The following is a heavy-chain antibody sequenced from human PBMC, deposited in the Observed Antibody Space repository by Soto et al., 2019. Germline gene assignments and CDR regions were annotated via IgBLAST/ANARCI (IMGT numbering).Heavy chain of an antibody. CDR1: GDSISNKNYH. V-gene: IGHV4-39*01. CDR2: VYSNGHT. Sequence: PSETLSLTGTVSGDSISNKNYHWGWTRQPPGKGLEWIGTVYSNGHTYHNPSLKSRLAMAVDTSKNQFSLSLISVTAADTAVYFFASLTNGRPCDFSGQGTLVTVSS. J-gene: IGHJ4*02. CDR3: ASLTNGRPCDF. D-gene: IGHD2-8*01.